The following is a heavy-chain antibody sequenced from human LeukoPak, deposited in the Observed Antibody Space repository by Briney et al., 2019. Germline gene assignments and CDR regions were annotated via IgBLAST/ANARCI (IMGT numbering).Heavy chain of an antibody. CDR3: AAASGYSYFEH. Sequence: GGSLRLSCAASGFTFSSYGMHWVRQAPGKGLEWVSIIWYDGSNKYYADSVKGRFTISRDDSKNTVYLQMNSLRVEDTAVYYCAAASGYSYFEHWGQGTLVIVSS. CDR2: IWYDGSNK. V-gene: IGHV3-33*01. CDR1: GFTFSSYG. D-gene: IGHD6-13*01. J-gene: IGHJ1*01.